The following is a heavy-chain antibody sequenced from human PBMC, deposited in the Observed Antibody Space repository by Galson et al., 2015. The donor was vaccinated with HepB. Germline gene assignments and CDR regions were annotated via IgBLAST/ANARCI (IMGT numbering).Heavy chain of an antibody. CDR2: INAGNGNT. Sequence: SVKVSCKASGYTFTSYAMHWVRQAPGQRLEWMGWINAGNGNTKYSQKFQGRVTITRDTSASTAYMELSSLRSEDTAVYYCARDPSDYYGSGSYYTSYYYYMDVWGKGTTVTVSS. D-gene: IGHD3-10*01. J-gene: IGHJ6*03. CDR3: ARDPSDYYGSGSYYTSYYYYMDV. V-gene: IGHV1-3*01. CDR1: GYTFTSYA.